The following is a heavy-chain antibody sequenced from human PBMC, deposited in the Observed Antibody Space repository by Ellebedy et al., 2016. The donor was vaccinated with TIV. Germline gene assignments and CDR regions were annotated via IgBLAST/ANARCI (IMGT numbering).Heavy chain of an antibody. V-gene: IGHV4-61*09. CDR3: ARDRGWNYGYYFDY. D-gene: IGHD1-7*01. J-gene: IGHJ4*02. Sequence: SETLSLTXTVSGGSINSGNSYWTWIRQPAGKGLEWIGHIYDSRSTNFNPSLRSRVTMSVDTPKNQFSLRLSSVTAADTAVYYCARDRGWNYGYYFDYWGRGTLVTVSS. CDR2: IYDSRST. CDR1: GGSINSGNSY.